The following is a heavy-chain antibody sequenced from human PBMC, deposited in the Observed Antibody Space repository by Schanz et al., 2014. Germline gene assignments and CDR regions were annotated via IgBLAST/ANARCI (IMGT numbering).Heavy chain of an antibody. D-gene: IGHD3-22*01. CDR1: GFTLSSYA. J-gene: IGHJ4*02. CDR2: ISYDGSNK. V-gene: IGHV3-30-3*01. Sequence: QVQLVESGGGVVQPGRSLRLSCAAYGFTLSSYAMHWVRQAPGKGLEWVAVISYDGSNKYYADSVKGRFTISRDNAKNSLYLQMNSLRAEDTAVYYCARVHHYDPSGWGYFDYGGQGTLVTVSS. CDR3: ARVHHYDPSGWGYFDY.